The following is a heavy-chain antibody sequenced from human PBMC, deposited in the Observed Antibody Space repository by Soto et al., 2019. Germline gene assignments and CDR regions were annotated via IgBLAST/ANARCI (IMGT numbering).Heavy chain of an antibody. CDR3: VRQGIGRLHGRVDV. V-gene: IGHV4-59*08. CDR2: VYDNGDS. J-gene: IGHJ6*01. D-gene: IGHD5-12*01. Sequence: QVQLQESGPGLVKPSETLSLTCTVSGGSIDGYNCAWIRQTPGKALEWVGYVYDNGDSGYNPSLRRRVTLSMDTSKSECSLQLRSVTAADTTVYYWVRQGIGRLHGRVDVWGRGTTVTVSS. CDR1: GGSIDGYN.